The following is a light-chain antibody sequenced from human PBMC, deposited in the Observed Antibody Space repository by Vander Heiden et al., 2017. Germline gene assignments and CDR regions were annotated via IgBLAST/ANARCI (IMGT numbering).Light chain of an antibody. J-gene: IGLJ2*01. CDR2: EVS. CDR3: SSYTGSNNLI. Sequence: QSALTQPPSASGSTGQSVTIACTGTSNDVGGYNYVSWYQHHPGKAPKLMIYEVSKRPSGVPDRFSGSKSGNTASLTVSGLQAEDEADYYCSSYTGSNNLIFGGGTKLTVL. CDR1: SNDVGGYNY. V-gene: IGLV2-8*01.